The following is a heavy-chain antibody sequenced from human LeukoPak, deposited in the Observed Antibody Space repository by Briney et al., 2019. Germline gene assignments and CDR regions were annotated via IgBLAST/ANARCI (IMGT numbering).Heavy chain of an antibody. CDR3: ARCTVTTDDYYYYYMDV. D-gene: IGHD4-17*01. CDR1: GGTFSSYA. CDR2: IIPIFGTA. J-gene: IGHJ6*03. V-gene: IGHV1-69*05. Sequence: GASVKVSCKASGGTFSSYAISWVRQAPGQGLEWMGGIIPIFGTANYVQKFQGRVTITTDESTSTAYMELSSLRSEDTAVYYCARCTVTTDDYYYYYMDVWGKGTTVTVSS.